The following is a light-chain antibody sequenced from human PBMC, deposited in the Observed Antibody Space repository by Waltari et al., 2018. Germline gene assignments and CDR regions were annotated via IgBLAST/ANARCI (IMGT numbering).Light chain of an antibody. Sequence: CRASQRVTNYLAWYQQKPGQAPRVLIYSASNRATGVPARFSGSGSGTDFTLTISSLEPEDFAVYYCQQRSNWPRTFGQGTKVEVK. J-gene: IGKJ1*01. CDR2: SAS. CDR1: QRVTNY. V-gene: IGKV3-11*01. CDR3: QQRSNWPRT.